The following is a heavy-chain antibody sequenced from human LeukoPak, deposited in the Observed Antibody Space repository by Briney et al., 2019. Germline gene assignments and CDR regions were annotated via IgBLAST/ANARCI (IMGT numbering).Heavy chain of an antibody. Sequence: GGSLRLSCAASGFTFSSYSMNWVRQAPGKGLEWVSSISSSSSYIYYADSVKGRFTISRDNAKNSLYLQMNSLRAEAAAVYYCARAPYCSGGSCYSIDYWGQGTLVTVSS. D-gene: IGHD2-15*01. CDR3: ARAPYCSGGSCYSIDY. CDR1: GFTFSSYS. CDR2: ISSSSSYI. V-gene: IGHV3-21*01. J-gene: IGHJ4*02.